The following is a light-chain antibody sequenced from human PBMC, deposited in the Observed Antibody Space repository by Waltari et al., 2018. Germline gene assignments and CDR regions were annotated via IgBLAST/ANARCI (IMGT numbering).Light chain of an antibody. CDR3: SSYTSSSTWV. J-gene: IGLJ1*01. CDR2: EVG. CDR1: SSDVGSYNR. V-gene: IGLV2-18*02. Sequence: QSALTQPPSVSGSPGQSVTISCTGTSSDVGSYNRVSWYQQPPDTAPKLIIYEVGDRPSGVPDRFSGSKSANTAFLTISGLQAEDEADYFCSSYTSSSTWVFGTGTKVTVL.